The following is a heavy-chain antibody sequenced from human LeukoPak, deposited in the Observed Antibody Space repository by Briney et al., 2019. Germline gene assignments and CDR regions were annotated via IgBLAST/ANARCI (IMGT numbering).Heavy chain of an antibody. D-gene: IGHD4-11*01. CDR1: GLTFSSYA. J-gene: IGHJ4*02. CDR3: AKADSNYDYDY. V-gene: IGHV3-23*01. CDR2: ISGSGGST. Sequence: GGSLRLSCAASGLTFSSYAMSWVRQAPGKGLEWVSAISGSGGSTYYADSVKGRYTISRDNSKNTLYLQMNSLRAEDTAVYYCAKADSNYDYDYWGQGTLVTVSS.